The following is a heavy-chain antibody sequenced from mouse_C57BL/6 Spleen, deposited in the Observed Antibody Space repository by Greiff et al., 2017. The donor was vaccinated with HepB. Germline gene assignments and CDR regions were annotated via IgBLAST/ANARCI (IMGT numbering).Heavy chain of an antibody. V-gene: IGHV1-66*01. CDR3: ARSRYGNYVPLDY. J-gene: IGHJ2*01. D-gene: IGHD2-10*02. CDR2: IYPGSGNT. Sequence: VQLQQSGPELVKPGASVKISCKASGYSFTSYYIHWVKQRPGQGLEWIGWIYPGSGNTKYNEKFKGKATLTADTSSSTAYMQLSSLTSEDSAVYYCARSRYGNYVPLDYWGQGTTLTVSS. CDR1: GYSFTSYY.